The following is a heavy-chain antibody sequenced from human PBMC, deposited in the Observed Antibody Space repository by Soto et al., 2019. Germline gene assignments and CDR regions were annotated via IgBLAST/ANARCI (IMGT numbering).Heavy chain of an antibody. Sequence: QIHLVQSGAEVRKPGASVNVSCKTSGYIFTNYGVSWVRQAPGEGLEVVGWISGYNGYPKYGQRFQGRVTLSTDTSTTTGYMELRNLRSDDTAVYYCARGSSGALYDYWGQGPLLTVSS. CDR1: GYIFTNYG. CDR3: ARGSSGALYDY. CDR2: ISGYNGYP. J-gene: IGHJ4*02. V-gene: IGHV1-18*04.